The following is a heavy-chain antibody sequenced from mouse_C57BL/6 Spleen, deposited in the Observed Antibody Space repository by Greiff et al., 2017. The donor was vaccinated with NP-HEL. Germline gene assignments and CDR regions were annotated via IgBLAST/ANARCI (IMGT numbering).Heavy chain of an antibody. V-gene: IGHV1-64*01. CDR2: IHPNSGST. D-gene: IGHD2-4*01. CDR3: AGGYDYGGDY. Sequence: VQRVESGAELVKPGASVKLSCKASGYTFTSYWMHWVKQRPGQGLEWIGMIHPNSGSTNYNEKFKSKATLTVDKSSSTAYMQLSSLTSEDSAVYYCAGGYDYGGDYWGQGTSVTVSS. J-gene: IGHJ4*01. CDR1: GYTFTSYW.